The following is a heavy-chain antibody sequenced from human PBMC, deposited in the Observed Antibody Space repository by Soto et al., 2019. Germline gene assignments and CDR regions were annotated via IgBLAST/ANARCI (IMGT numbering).Heavy chain of an antibody. Sequence: GGSLRLSCAASGFTFDDYAMHWVRQAPGKGLEWVSGISWDSGSIIYADSVKGRFIISRDNAKNSLYLQMNSLRAEDTALYYCMKNVWCITIFGGMDVWGQGTTVTVSS. CDR3: MKNVWCITIFGGMDV. CDR1: GFTFDDYA. D-gene: IGHD3-9*01. CDR2: ISWDSGSI. J-gene: IGHJ6*02. V-gene: IGHV3-9*01.